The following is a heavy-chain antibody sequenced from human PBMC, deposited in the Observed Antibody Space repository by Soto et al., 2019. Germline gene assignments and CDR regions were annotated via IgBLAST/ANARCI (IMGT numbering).Heavy chain of an antibody. D-gene: IGHD2-15*01. CDR2: SNHGGST. J-gene: IGHJ4*02. Sequence: QVQLQQWGAGLLKPSETLSLTCAVYGGSLSAYDWSWIRLPPGRGLELLGESNHGGSTNDNPSLNSRVTICIATAQDQSSIQLSSVTAADTAVDLCARYNERLGDCDGARCYPAKCRVDFWGRGTLVTVSS. CDR1: GGSLSAYD. V-gene: IGHV4-34*01. CDR3: ARYNERLGDCDGARCYPAKCRVDF.